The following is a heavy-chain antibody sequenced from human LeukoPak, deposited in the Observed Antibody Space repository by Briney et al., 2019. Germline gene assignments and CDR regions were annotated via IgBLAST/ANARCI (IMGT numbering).Heavy chain of an antibody. CDR3: ARGEYYYDSRFDY. D-gene: IGHD3-22*01. CDR2: INPNSGGT. CDR1: GYTFTGYY. V-gene: IGHV1-2*06. J-gene: IGHJ4*02. Sequence: ASVKVSCKASGYTFTGYYMHWARQAPGQGLEWMGRINPNSGGTNYAQKFQGRVTMTRDTSISTAYMELSRLRSDDTAVYYCARGEYYYDSRFDYWGQGTLVTVSS.